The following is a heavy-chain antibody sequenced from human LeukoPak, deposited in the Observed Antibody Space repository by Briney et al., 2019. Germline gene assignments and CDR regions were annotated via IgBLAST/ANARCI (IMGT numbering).Heavy chain of an antibody. D-gene: IGHD2-15*01. CDR1: GGSISSYY. CDR2: IHYSGST. J-gene: IGHJ4*02. Sequence: PSETLSLTCTVSGGSISSYYWSWLRQPPGKGLEWIGYIHYSGSTNYNPSLKSRVTISVDASKNQFSLKLSSVTAADTAVYYCAGGGDGYCSGGSCYYFDYWGQGTLVTVSS. CDR3: AGGGDGYCSGGSCYYFDY. V-gene: IGHV4-59*01.